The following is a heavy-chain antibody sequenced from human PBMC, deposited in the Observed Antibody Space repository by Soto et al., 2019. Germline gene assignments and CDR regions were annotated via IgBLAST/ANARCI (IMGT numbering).Heavy chain of an antibody. CDR1: GDSMSTGGYY. Sequence: QVQLQESGPGLVKPSQTLSLICSVSGDSMSTGGYYWTWIRQHPGKGLEWIGHIYTTGTTYYSPSLKSQVTMSIDKSSHRFSLNLNSVTAADTAVYYCSRGRGSTPLRDWGPGALVTVSS. V-gene: IGHV4-31*02. J-gene: IGHJ4*02. CDR2: IYTTGTT. CDR3: SRGRGSTPLRD. D-gene: IGHD6-13*01.